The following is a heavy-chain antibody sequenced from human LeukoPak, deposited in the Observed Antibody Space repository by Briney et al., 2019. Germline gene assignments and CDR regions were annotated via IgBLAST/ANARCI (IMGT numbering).Heavy chain of an antibody. Sequence: GGSLRLSCAASGFTFSDHHMDWVRQAPGKGLEWVGRTRNKANSYTTEYAASVKGRFTISRDDSKNSLYLQMNSLKTEDTAVYYCARADCSGGSCYPHYYYGMDVWGQGTTVTVSS. CDR2: TRNKANSYTT. J-gene: IGHJ6*02. CDR1: GFTFSDHH. V-gene: IGHV3-72*01. CDR3: ARADCSGGSCYPHYYYGMDV. D-gene: IGHD2-15*01.